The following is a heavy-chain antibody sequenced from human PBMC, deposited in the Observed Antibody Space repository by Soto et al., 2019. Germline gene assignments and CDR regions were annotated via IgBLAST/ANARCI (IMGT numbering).Heavy chain of an antibody. CDR3: ARVGTSLGDLYYYYYMDV. J-gene: IGHJ6*03. D-gene: IGHD2-2*01. V-gene: IGHV4-59*01. CDR1: GGSISSYY. Sequence: XXTLSLPFTVSGGSISSYYWRWILQPPGKGLEWIGYIYYSGSTNYNPSLKSRVTISVDTSKNQFSLKLSSVTAADTDVYYCARVGTSLGDLYYYYYMDVWGKGTTVTVSS. CDR2: IYYSGST.